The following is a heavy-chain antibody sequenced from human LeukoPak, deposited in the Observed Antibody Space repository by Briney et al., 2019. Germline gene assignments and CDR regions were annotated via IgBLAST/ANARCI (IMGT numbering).Heavy chain of an antibody. J-gene: IGHJ4*02. V-gene: IGHV4-38-2*01. CDR2: IYHSVNP. CDR3: ARHPLAYYESSGYAGTHFDC. Sequence: SETLSLTCAVSGYSISSGYYCGRIRQPPGKGLEWIGGIYHSVNPYYNPSLNSRLTISFDTSTNQFSLRLTPVTAADTAVYYCARHPLAYYESSGYAGTHFDCWGQGTLVTVSS. D-gene: IGHD3-22*01. CDR1: GYSISSGYY.